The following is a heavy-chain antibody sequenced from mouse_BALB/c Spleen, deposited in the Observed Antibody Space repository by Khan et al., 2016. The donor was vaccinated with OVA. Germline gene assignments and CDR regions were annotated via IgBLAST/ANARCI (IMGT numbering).Heavy chain of an antibody. D-gene: IGHD1-1*01. CDR2: VSTGGSYT. Sequence: EVELVESGGDLVKPGGSLKLSCAASGFTFSTYGMSWVRQAPDKRLEWVATVSTGGSYTYYPDSVKGRFTISRDNAKNTLYLQMSGLRSADTAMFYCTRLAYYYDSEGIAYWGQGTLVTVSA. V-gene: IGHV5-6*01. CDR1: GFTFSTYG. J-gene: IGHJ3*01. CDR3: TRLAYYYDSEGIAY.